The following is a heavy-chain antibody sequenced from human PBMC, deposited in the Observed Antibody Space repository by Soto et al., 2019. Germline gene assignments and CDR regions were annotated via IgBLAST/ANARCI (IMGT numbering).Heavy chain of an antibody. V-gene: IGHV3-74*01. CDR3: AKERPSKDSSGYYFRSYWYFDL. Sequence: GGSLRLSCVASGFVFEVYWMHWVRQVPGKGLEWVSRISDDGARTDYADSVRGRFTISRDNANNALYLQMNSLRAEDTALYYCAKERPSKDSSGYYFRSYWYFDLWGRGTLVTVSS. CDR1: GFVFEVYW. CDR2: ISDDGART. D-gene: IGHD3-22*01. J-gene: IGHJ2*01.